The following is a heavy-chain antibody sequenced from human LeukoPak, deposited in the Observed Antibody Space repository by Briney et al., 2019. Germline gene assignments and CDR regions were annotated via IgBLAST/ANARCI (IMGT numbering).Heavy chain of an antibody. D-gene: IGHD2-2*02. CDR1: GYTFTSYD. CDR3: ARGQEDAAAAIDY. V-gene: IGHV1-8*01. CDR2: MNPNSGNT. Sequence: ASVKVSCKASGYTFTSYDINWVRQATGQGLEWMGWMNPNSGNTGYAQKFQGRVTITRNTSIGTAYMELSSLRSEDTAVYYCARGQEDAAAAIDYWGQGTLVTVSS. J-gene: IGHJ4*02.